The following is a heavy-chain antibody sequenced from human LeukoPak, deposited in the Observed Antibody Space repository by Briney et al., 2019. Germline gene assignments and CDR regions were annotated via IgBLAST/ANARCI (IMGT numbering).Heavy chain of an antibody. CDR2: IYYSGST. Sequence: SKTLSLTCTVSGGSISSSSYYWGWIRQPPGKGLEWIGSIYYSGSTYYNPSLKSRVTISVDTSKNQFSLKLSSVTAADTAVYYRARLRGYSSGWYPYLDYWGQGTLVTVSS. D-gene: IGHD6-19*01. CDR1: GGSISSSSYY. J-gene: IGHJ4*02. CDR3: ARLRGYSSGWYPYLDY. V-gene: IGHV4-39*01.